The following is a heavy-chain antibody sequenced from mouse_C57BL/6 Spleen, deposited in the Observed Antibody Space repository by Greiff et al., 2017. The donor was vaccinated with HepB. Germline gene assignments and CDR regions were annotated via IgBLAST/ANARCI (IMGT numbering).Heavy chain of an antibody. D-gene: IGHD3-3*01. CDR3: TTRALGYFDV. V-gene: IGHV14-4*01. CDR1: GFNIKDDY. J-gene: IGHJ1*03. Sequence: EVQLQESGAELVRPGASVKLSCTASGFNIKDDYMHWVKQRPEQGLEWIGWIDPENGDTEYASKFQGKATITADTSSNTAYLQLSSLTSEDTAVYYCTTRALGYFDVWGTGTTVTVSS. CDR2: IDPENGDT.